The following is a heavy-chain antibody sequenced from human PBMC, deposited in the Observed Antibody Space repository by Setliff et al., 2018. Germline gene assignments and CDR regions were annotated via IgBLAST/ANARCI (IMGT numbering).Heavy chain of an antibody. D-gene: IGHD6-19*01. CDR2: IGAYNGNT. Sequence: ASVKVSCKASGYIFTNYGVTWVRQAPGQGLEWMGWIGAYNGNTYNAHKFRGRVTMTSDTSTSTAYMELRSLRSDDTAVYYCARVTIAVAGYFDFWGQGTLVTVSS. J-gene: IGHJ4*02. CDR1: GYIFTNYG. V-gene: IGHV1-18*01. CDR3: ARVTIAVAGYFDF.